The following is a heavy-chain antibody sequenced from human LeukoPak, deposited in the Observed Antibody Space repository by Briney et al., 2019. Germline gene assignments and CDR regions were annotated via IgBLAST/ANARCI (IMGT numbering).Heavy chain of an antibody. CDR2: INSADNVE. D-gene: IGHD2-8*01. CDR3: ARDTVNGPFVISLDL. Sequence: GGSLRLSCAASGFTFSSYEMNWVRQAPGEGPEWVAHINSADNVEYYTDSVRGRFTMSRDNAKDLLYLQMNSLRDEDTAVYYCARDTVNGPFVISLDLWGQGVLVTVSS. V-gene: IGHV3-48*03. J-gene: IGHJ5*02. CDR1: GFTFSSYE.